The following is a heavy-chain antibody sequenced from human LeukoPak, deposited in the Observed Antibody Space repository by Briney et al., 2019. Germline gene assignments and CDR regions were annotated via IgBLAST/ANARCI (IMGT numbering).Heavy chain of an antibody. Sequence: GGSLRLSCAASGFTFSTYWMNWVRQAPGKGLEWVGFIRSKAYGGTTEYAASVKGRFTISRDDSKSIAYLQMNSLKTEDTAVYYCTSNYYDSSGDDAFDIWGQGTMVTVSS. CDR2: IRSKAYGGTT. CDR1: GFTFSTYW. J-gene: IGHJ3*02. D-gene: IGHD3-22*01. CDR3: TSNYYDSSGDDAFDI. V-gene: IGHV3-49*04.